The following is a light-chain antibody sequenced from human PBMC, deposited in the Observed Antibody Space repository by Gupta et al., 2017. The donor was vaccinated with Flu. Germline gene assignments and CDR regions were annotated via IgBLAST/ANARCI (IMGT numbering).Light chain of an antibody. J-gene: IGLJ1*01. V-gene: IGLV2-14*01. CDR2: EVT. Sequence: TISCTGTSNNVGAYEYVSWYQQHPRKAPKLIIYEVTNRPSGISNRFSGAKSGNTASLTIAELQAEDEAEYYCSSYSSSTTLSYVFGTGTKVTVL. CDR3: SSYSSSTTLSYV. CDR1: SNNVGAYEY.